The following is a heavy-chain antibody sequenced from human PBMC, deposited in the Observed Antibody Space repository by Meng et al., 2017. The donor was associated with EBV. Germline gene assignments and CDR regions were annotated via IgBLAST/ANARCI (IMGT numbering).Heavy chain of an antibody. CDR2: MNPDRGNT. CDR1: GYAFTSYD. Sequence: RLVQGGAEVKEPGVYVTVSCKASGYAFTSYDINWVRQATGQGTEWIGWMNPDRGNTDYAQKFQGRVTMARNTTTSTAYMEMISLRSEDTAVYYCARGPYYYDSSGYYYGEFDPWGQGTLVTVSS. J-gene: IGHJ5*02. CDR3: ARGPYYYDSSGYYYGEFDP. V-gene: IGHV1-8*01. D-gene: IGHD3-22*01.